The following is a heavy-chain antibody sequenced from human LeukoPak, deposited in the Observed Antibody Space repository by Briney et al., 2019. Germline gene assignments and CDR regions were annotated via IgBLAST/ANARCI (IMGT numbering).Heavy chain of an antibody. Sequence: ASVKVSCKASGYTFTGYYMHWVRQAPGQGLEWMGWISAYNGNTNYAQKLQGRVTMTTDTSTSTAYMELRSLRSDDTAVYYCARVKYYYGSGRRNYFDYWGQGTLVTVSS. D-gene: IGHD3-10*01. V-gene: IGHV1-18*04. CDR3: ARVKYYYGSGRRNYFDY. J-gene: IGHJ4*02. CDR2: ISAYNGNT. CDR1: GYTFTGYY.